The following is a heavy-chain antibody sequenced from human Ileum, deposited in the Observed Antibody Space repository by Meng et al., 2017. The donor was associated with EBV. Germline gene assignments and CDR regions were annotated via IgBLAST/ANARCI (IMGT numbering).Heavy chain of an antibody. J-gene: IGHJ4*02. V-gene: IGHV7-4-1*02. Sequence: AVKRPGAPVKASGKSSGYTFTTYGMNWVRQAPGQGLEWMGWINTNTGKPTYAQGLTVRFVFSLDTSVSTAYLQISSLKAEDTAVYYCARDSEAADYWGQGTLVTVSS. D-gene: IGHD6-25*01. CDR1: GYTFTTYG. CDR2: INTNTGKP. CDR3: ARDSEAADY.